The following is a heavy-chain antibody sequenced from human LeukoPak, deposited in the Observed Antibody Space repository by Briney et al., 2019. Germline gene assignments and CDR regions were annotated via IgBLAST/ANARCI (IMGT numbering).Heavy chain of an antibody. J-gene: IGHJ4*02. Sequence: GGSLRLSCAASGFTFSDYYMSWLRQAPGKGLEWVSYISSSGSTIYYADSVKGRFTISRDNAKNSLYLQMNSLRAEDTAVYYCARARNTAMVRQPTLSANWGQGTLVTVSS. CDR1: GFTFSDYY. CDR3: ARARNTAMVRQPTLSAN. CDR2: ISSSGSTI. D-gene: IGHD5-18*01. V-gene: IGHV3-11*04.